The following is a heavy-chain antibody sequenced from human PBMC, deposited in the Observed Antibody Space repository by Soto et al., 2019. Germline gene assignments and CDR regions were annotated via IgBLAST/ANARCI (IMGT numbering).Heavy chain of an antibody. CDR3: ARGEQQLVPPDY. J-gene: IGHJ4*02. CDR1: GFTFSSYW. D-gene: IGHD6-13*01. CDR2: INSDGSST. Sequence: PGGSLRLSCAASGFTFSSYWMHWVRQAPGKGLVWVSRINSDGSSTSYADSVKGRFTISRDNAKNTLYLQMNSLRAEDTAVYYCARGEQQLVPPDYWGQGTLVTVSS. V-gene: IGHV3-74*01.